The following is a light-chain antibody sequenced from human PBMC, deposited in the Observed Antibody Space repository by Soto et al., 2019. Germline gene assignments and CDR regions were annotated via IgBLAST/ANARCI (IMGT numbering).Light chain of an antibody. CDR1: QGLSKW. CDR2: DAS. V-gene: IGKV1-12*01. Sequence: DLQMTQAPSSVSASGGDRVTITCRARQGLSKWLAWYQQRPGKAAKLLIYDASTLQSGGPSSFSGSASGTDFSLTISNLQPADSATVHCQRANSFAPTLGPGTKLEL. CDR3: QRANSFAPT. J-gene: IGKJ2*01.